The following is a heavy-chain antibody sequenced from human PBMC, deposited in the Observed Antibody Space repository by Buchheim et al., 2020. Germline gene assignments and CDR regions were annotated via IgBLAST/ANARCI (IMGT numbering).Heavy chain of an antibody. CDR3: ARAGGFGDLSIDY. D-gene: IGHD4-17*01. V-gene: IGHV4-30-2*01. CDR1: GDSIDNGSYS. J-gene: IGHJ4*02. Sequence: QLRLQESGSGLVKPSQTLSLTCAVSGDSIDNGSYSWNWIRQAPGKGLEWIGYVYPNGSAYYNPSLKSRLTMSVDTSRRQFSLSLTSVTAADTAVYYCARAGGFGDLSIDYWGQGTL. CDR2: VYPNGSA.